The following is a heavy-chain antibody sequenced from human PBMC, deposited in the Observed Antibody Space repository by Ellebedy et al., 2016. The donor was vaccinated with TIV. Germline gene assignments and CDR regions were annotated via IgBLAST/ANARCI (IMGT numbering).Heavy chain of an antibody. J-gene: IGHJ4*02. D-gene: IGHD3-16*01. V-gene: IGHV1-18*04. CDR2: ISAYNGKT. CDR3: ARGGWGGRLGESFLGY. CDR1: GFAFTSYG. Sequence: AASVKVSCKASGFAFTSYGFSWVRQAPGQGLEWMGWISAYNGKTNYAQKFQGRVTMTTETSTSTVYMELRTLRSDDTAVYFCARGGWGGRLGESFLGYWGQGTLVTVSS.